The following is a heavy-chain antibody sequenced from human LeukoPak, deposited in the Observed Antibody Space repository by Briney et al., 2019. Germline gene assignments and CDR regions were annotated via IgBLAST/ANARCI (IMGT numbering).Heavy chain of an antibody. CDR1: GFTFSSYA. V-gene: IGHV3-23*01. Sequence: GGSLRLSCAASGFTFSSYAMSWVRQASGKGLEWVSAISGSGGSTYYADSVKGRFTISRGNSKNTLYLQMNSLRAEDTAVYYCAKDEIKGAVAGLLILNPYYYYGMDVWGQGTTVTVSS. J-gene: IGHJ6*02. CDR3: AKDEIKGAVAGLLILNPYYYYGMDV. D-gene: IGHD6-19*01. CDR2: ISGSGGST.